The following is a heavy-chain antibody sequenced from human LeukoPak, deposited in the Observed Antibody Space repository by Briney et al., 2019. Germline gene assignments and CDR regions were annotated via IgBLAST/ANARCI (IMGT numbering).Heavy chain of an antibody. Sequence: GGSLRLSCVASGFTFSSYAMTWVRQAPVKGLEWVSSITSSGGSTYYADSVKGRFTISRDNSKNTLYLQMDSLRVEDTAVYYCAKDYGYTPYYFDYWGQGALVTVSS. V-gene: IGHV3-23*01. CDR1: GFTFSSYA. CDR2: ITSSGGST. D-gene: IGHD5-18*01. CDR3: AKDYGYTPYYFDY. J-gene: IGHJ4*02.